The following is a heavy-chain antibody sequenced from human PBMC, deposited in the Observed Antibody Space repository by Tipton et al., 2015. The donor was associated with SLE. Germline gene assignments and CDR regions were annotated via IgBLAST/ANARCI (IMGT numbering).Heavy chain of an antibody. CDR2: IYYSGGT. D-gene: IGHD3-10*01. CDR3: ALMVRGAFDY. V-gene: IGHV4-59*01. Sequence: TLSLTCTVSGGSISSYYWSWIRQPPGKGLEWIGYIYYSGGTNYNPSLKSRVTISVDTSKNQFSLKLSSVTAADTAVYYCALMVRGAFDYRGQGTLVTVSS. J-gene: IGHJ4*02. CDR1: GGSISSYY.